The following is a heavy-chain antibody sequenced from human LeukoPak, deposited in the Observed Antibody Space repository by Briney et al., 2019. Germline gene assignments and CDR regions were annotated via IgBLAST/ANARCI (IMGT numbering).Heavy chain of an antibody. V-gene: IGHV4-39*07. J-gene: IGHJ3*02. CDR2: IYYSGST. CDR3: AREGSSGWYRDAFDI. D-gene: IGHD6-19*01. CDR1: GGSISSSSYY. Sequence: SQTLSLTCTVSGGSISSSSYYWGWIRQPPGKGLEWIGSIYYSGSTYYNPSLKSRVTISVDTSENQFSLKLSSVTAADTAVYYCAREGSSGWYRDAFDIWGQGTMVTVSS.